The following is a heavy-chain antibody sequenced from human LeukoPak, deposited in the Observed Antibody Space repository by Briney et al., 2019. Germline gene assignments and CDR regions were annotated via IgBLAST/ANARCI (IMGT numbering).Heavy chain of an antibody. CDR3: ARPTGYYDSSGYYYSDAFDI. CDR1: GGTFSSYA. V-gene: IGHV1-69*01. CDR2: IIPIFGTA. J-gene: IGHJ3*02. D-gene: IGHD3-22*01. Sequence: SVNVSCKASGGTFSSYAISWVRQAPGQGLEWKGGIIPIFGTANYAQKFQGRVTITADESTSTAYMELSSLRSEDTAVYYCARPTGYYDSSGYYYSDAFDIWGQGTMVTVSS.